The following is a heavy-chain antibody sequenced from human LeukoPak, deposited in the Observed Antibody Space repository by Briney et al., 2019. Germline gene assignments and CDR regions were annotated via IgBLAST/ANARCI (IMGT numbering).Heavy chain of an antibody. CDR2: ITGNGGMI. J-gene: IGHJ4*02. Sequence: GGSLRLSCAGSGFTFRTYAIDWVRQVPGKGVEGVAGITGNGGMIRYADSVKGRFAISRDNSKNTLYLQMNSLRVEDTAVYYCAKDRVPDGMWEIDSWGQGAPVTVSS. V-gene: IGHV3-23*01. D-gene: IGHD1-26*01. CDR1: GFTFRTYA. CDR3: AKDRVPDGMWEIDS.